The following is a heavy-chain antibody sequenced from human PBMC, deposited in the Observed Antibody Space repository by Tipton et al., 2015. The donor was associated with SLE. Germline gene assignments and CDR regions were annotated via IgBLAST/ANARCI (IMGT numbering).Heavy chain of an antibody. D-gene: IGHD2-8*01. V-gene: IGHV4-39*07. CDR2: IYYSGST. CDR3: ARELTYLGAFDI. J-gene: IGHJ3*02. CDR1: GGSISSSSYY. Sequence: LRLSCTVSGGSISSSSYYWGWIRQPPGKGLEWIGSIYYSGSTYYNPSLKSRVTISVDTSKNQFSLKLSSVTAADTAVYYCARELTYLGAFDIWGQGAMVTVSS.